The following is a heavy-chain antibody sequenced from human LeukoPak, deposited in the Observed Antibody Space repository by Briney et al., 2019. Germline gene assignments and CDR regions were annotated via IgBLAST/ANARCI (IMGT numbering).Heavy chain of an antibody. CDR3: ARAKGYSYGYTRRYYGMDV. V-gene: IGHV4-4*02. D-gene: IGHD5-18*01. J-gene: IGHJ6*02. CDR2: IYHSGST. Sequence: SETLSLTCAVSGGSISSSNWWSWVRQPPGKGLEWIGEIYHSGSTNYNPSLKSRVTISVDKSKNQFSLKLSSVTAADTAVYYCARAKGYSYGYTRRYYGMDVWGQGTTVTVSS. CDR1: GGSISSSNW.